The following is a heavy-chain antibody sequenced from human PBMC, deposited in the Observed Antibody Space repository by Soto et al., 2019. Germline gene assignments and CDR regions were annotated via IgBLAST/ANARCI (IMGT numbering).Heavy chain of an antibody. D-gene: IGHD4-17*01. CDR1: GYTFTSYA. CDR2: INAGNGNT. J-gene: IGHJ4*02. CDR3: ARRGSYDYGDVERYYFDD. V-gene: IGHV1-3*01. Sequence: GASVKVSCKASGYTFTSYAMHWVRQAPGQRLEWMGWINAGNGNTKYSQKFQGRVTITRDTSASTAYMELSSLRSEDTAVYYCARRGSYDYGDVERYYFDDWGQGTLVTVSS.